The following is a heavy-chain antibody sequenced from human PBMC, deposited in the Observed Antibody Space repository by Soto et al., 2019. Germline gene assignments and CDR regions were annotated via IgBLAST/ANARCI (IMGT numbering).Heavy chain of an antibody. J-gene: IGHJ6*02. CDR3: AKSHYDILTAYSYYYGRDV. CDR2: ISYDGSNK. CDR1: GFTFSSYG. V-gene: IGHV3-30*18. D-gene: IGHD3-9*01. Sequence: PGGSLRLSCAASGFTFSSYGMHWVRQAPGKGLEWVAVISYDGSNKYYADSVKGRFTISRDNSKNTLYLQMNSLRAEDTAVYYCAKSHYDILTAYSYYYGRDVWGQGTRVTVAS.